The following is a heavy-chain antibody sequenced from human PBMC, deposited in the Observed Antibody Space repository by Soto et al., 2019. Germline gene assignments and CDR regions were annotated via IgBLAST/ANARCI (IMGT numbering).Heavy chain of an antibody. D-gene: IGHD6-13*01. J-gene: IGHJ5*02. V-gene: IGHV3-21*01. CDR3: ARDHRAAPSFDP. CDR1: GFTFSSYS. Sequence: GSLRLSCAASGFTFSSYSMNWVRQAPGKGLEWVSSISSSSSYIYYADSVKGRFTISRDNAKNSLYLQMNSLRAEDTAVYYCARDHRAAPSFDPWGQGTLVTVSS. CDR2: ISSSSSYI.